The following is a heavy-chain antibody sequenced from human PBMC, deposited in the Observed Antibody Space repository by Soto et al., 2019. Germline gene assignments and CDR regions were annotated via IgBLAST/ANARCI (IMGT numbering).Heavy chain of an antibody. D-gene: IGHD5-12*01. CDR1: GGSISSGPYS. Sequence: SETLSLTCTVSGGSISSGPYSWGWIRQPPGKGLEWIETFYYSGSTHYNPSLESRVTISVDTSKNQFSLTVTSVTAADTAVYYCARRIVATETFDYWGQGTLVTVSS. CDR3: ARRIVATETFDY. CDR2: FYYSGST. J-gene: IGHJ4*02. V-gene: IGHV4-39*01.